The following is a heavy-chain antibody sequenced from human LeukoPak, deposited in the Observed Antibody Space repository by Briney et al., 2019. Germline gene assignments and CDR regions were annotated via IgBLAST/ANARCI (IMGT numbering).Heavy chain of an antibody. J-gene: IGHJ6*03. V-gene: IGHV3-11*01. CDR1: GFTFSDYY. CDR2: ISRSGSTK. D-gene: IGHD2-15*01. CDR3: ARVLRYCSGGNCYSGGLGYMDV. Sequence: GGSLRLSCAASGFTFSDYYMSWIRQAPGKGLEWVSSISRSGSTKYYADSVKGRFTISRDNAKNSLFLQMNSLRAEDTAVYYCARVLRYCSGGNCYSGGLGYMDVWGKGTTVTISS.